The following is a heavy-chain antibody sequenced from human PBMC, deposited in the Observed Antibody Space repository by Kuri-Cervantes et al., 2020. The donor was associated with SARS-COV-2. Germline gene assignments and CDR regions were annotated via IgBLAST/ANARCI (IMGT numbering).Heavy chain of an antibody. V-gene: IGHV3-30*03. CDR3: ARDCSSTSCYFGSAGDFDY. D-gene: IGHD2-2*01. Sequence: GSSLKISCAASGFPFRSHGMHWIRQAPGKGLEWVAVISYDGSDKYFADSVKGRFSISRDNAKNSLYLQMNSLRAEDTAVYYCARDCSSTSCYFGSAGDFDYWGQGTLVTVSS. J-gene: IGHJ4*02. CDR1: GFPFRSHG. CDR2: ISYDGSDK.